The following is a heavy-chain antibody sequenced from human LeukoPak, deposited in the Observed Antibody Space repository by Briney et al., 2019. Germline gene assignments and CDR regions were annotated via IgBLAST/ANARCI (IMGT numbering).Heavy chain of an antibody. CDR1: GGSISSSSYY. D-gene: IGHD3-10*01. Sequence: SETLSLTCTVSGGSISSSSYYWGWIRQSPGKGLEWIGSIYYNGSTYYNPSLKSRVTISVDTSKNQFSLRLTSVTAADTAVYYCARYGRLEYYFDYWGQGTLVTVSS. V-gene: IGHV4-39*01. CDR2: IYYNGST. J-gene: IGHJ4*02. CDR3: ARYGRLEYYFDY.